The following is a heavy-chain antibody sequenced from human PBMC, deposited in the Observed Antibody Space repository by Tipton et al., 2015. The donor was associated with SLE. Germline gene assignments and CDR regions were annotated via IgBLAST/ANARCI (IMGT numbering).Heavy chain of an antibody. CDR3: ARDPAPYSSPSEYFDL. J-gene: IGHJ2*01. Sequence: TLSLTRTVSGGSISSYYWSWIRQPPGKGLEWVGYIYYSGSTNYNPSLKSRVTISVDTSKNQFSLKLSSVTAADTAVYYCARDPAPYSSPSEYFDLWGRGTLVTVSS. D-gene: IGHD6-6*01. CDR2: IYYSGST. V-gene: IGHV4-59*01. CDR1: GGSISSYY.